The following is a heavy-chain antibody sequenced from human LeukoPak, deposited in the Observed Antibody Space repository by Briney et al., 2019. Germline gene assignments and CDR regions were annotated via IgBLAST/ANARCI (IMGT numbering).Heavy chain of an antibody. J-gene: IGHJ4*02. V-gene: IGHV3-21*01. CDR1: GFTFSSFS. CDR3: TLGGPIVVLPVAFDY. D-gene: IGHD2-2*01. Sequence: PGGSLRLSCAASGFTFSSFSMNWVRQAPGKGLEWVSSISSSSSHIYYADSVKGRFTISRDNARKSLFLQMNSLRAEDTATYYCTLGGPIVVLPVAFDYWGQGTMVTVSS. CDR2: ISSSSSHI.